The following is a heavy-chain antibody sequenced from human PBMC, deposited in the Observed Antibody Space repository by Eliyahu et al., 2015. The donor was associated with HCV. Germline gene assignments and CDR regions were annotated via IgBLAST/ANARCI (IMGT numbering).Heavy chain of an antibody. CDR2: ISSSGSTI. J-gene: IGHJ4*02. V-gene: IGHV3-11*01. D-gene: IGHD3-9*01. CDR1: GFXFXDYS. CDR3: ARDPPSILTGYYGVDY. Sequence: QVQLVESGGGLVKPGGSLRLSCAASGFXFXDYSCSWIRQAPGKGLGWVSYISSSGSTIYYADSVKGRFTISRDNAKNSLYLQMNSLRAEDTAVYYCARDPPSILTGYYGVDYWGQGTLVTVSS.